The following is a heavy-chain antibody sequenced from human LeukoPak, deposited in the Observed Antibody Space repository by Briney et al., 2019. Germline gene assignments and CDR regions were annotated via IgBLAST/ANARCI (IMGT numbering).Heavy chain of an antibody. J-gene: IGHJ3*02. CDR2: IIPIFGTA. V-gene: IGHV1-69*13. CDR3: ARDWGTHAFDI. CDR1: GYTFTSYD. D-gene: IGHD3-16*01. Sequence: ASVKVSCKASGYTFTSYDINWVRQAPGQGLEWMGGIIPIFGTANYAQKFQGRVTITADESTSTAYMELSSLRSEDTAVYYCARDWGTHAFDIWGQGTMVTVSS.